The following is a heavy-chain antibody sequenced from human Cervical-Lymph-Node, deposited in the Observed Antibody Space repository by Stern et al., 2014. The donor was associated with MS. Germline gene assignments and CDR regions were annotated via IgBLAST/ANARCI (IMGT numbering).Heavy chain of an antibody. CDR3: ARTPPSNMDL. V-gene: IGHV4-34*01. CDR1: GASLSENY. D-gene: IGHD2-2*01. CDR2: INHSGSP. J-gene: IGHJ6*02. Sequence: QVQLQQWGAGLLKPSETLSLTCAVYGASLSENYWSWIRQPQGKGLEWIGEINHSGSPNYNPSLKSRVTISGDTSKNQFSLKLTSVTAADTAVYYCARTPPSNMDLWGQGTTVTVPS.